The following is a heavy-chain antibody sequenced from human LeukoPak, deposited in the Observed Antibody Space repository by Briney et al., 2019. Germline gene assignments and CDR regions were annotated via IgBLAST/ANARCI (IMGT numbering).Heavy chain of an antibody. Sequence: PSQTLSLTCTVSGGSISSGSFYWSWIRQPAGKGLEWIGRIYTSGSANYNPSLKSRVTISVDTSKNQFSLKLSSVTAADTAVYYCARATVVVPAAMPFDYWGQGTWSPSPQ. CDR1: GGSISSGSFY. CDR3: ARATVVVPAAMPFDY. V-gene: IGHV4-61*02. CDR2: IYTSGSA. D-gene: IGHD2-2*01. J-gene: IGHJ4*02.